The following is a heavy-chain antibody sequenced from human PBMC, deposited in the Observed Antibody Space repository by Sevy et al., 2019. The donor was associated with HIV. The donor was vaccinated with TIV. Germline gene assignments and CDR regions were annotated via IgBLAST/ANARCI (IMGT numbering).Heavy chain of an antibody. Sequence: ASVKVSCKVSGYTLTQLSMHWVRQAPGKGLEWMGSFDPEDGETHYAQKFQGRVTMTEDKSTDTAYMELRSLGSEDTAVYYCATTKDYYDSSGSPFDYWGQGTLVTVSS. D-gene: IGHD3-22*01. CDR2: FDPEDGET. CDR3: ATTKDYYDSSGSPFDY. V-gene: IGHV1-24*01. J-gene: IGHJ4*02. CDR1: GYTLTQLS.